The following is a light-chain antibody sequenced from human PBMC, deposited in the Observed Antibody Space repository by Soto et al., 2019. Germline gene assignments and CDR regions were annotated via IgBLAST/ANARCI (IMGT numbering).Light chain of an antibody. Sequence: EIVLTQSPATLSLSPGERGTLSCRASQSVSSYLAWYQQKPGQAPRLLIYDASNRATGIPARFSGSGSGTDFTLTISSLEPEDFAVYYCQQRSNWLTFGGGTKVDIK. CDR2: DAS. CDR3: QQRSNWLT. CDR1: QSVSSY. V-gene: IGKV3-11*01. J-gene: IGKJ4*01.